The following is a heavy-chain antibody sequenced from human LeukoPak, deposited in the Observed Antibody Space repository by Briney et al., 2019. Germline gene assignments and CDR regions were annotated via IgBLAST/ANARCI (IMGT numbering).Heavy chain of an antibody. J-gene: IGHJ4*02. D-gene: IGHD2-15*01. CDR2: ISSGDSST. Sequence: LPGGSLRLTCEASGFTFTTYAMSWVCQAPGKGLQWVSGISSGDSSTYYTDSVKGRFTISRDNSKNTLYLQINSLRAEDTAVYYCAKCMSGSGVCLNFDSWGQGILVTVSS. CDR1: GFTFTTYA. CDR3: AKCMSGSGVCLNFDS. V-gene: IGHV3-23*01.